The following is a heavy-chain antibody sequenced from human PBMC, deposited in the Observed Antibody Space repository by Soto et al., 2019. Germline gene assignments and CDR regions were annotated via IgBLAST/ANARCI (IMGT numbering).Heavy chain of an antibody. Sequence: QVQLEQSGAEVKKPGSSVKLSCKASGGTFRNSAISWVRQAPGQRLEWMGGIMPIFRTPDYAQKFQGRVTITADESTNTAYMELSGLRSDDTAVYYCARDNDRPQLGGNYYYILDVWGHGTTVTVSS. CDR1: GGTFRNSA. CDR3: ARDNDRPQLGGNYYYILDV. D-gene: IGHD1-1*01. V-gene: IGHV1-69*12. CDR2: IMPIFRTP. J-gene: IGHJ6*02.